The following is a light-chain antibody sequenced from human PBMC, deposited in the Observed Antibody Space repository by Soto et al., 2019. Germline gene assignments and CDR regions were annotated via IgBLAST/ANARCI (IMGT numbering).Light chain of an antibody. Sequence: EIVRTQSPATMSVSPGERATLSCRARQSVSSNLAWYQQKPGQAPRFLIYGASTRATGIPARFSGSGSGTECTLTISRLQYEDFSVYYCKQYNNWPRTFGQGTKLEIK. CDR3: KQYNNWPRT. J-gene: IGKJ2*01. V-gene: IGKV3-15*01. CDR2: GAS. CDR1: QSVSSN.